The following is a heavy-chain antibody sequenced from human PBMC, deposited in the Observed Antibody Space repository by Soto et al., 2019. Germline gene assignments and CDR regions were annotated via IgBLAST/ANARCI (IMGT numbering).Heavy chain of an antibody. J-gene: IGHJ6*02. Sequence: PGESLRVSCKGSGYTFSNYWINWVRQMPGKGLEWMGIIYPGDSDTKYSQSFQGQVTISADKSISTAYLQWSSLKASDTAIYYCARHDTASLYQHHYGIAVRGQRTTVIVSS. CDR1: GYTFSNYW. D-gene: IGHD5-18*01. CDR3: ARHDTASLYQHHYGIAV. V-gene: IGHV5-51*01. CDR2: IYPGDSDT.